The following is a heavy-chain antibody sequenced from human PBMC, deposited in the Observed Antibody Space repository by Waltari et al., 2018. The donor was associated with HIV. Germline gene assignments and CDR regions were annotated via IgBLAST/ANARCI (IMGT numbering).Heavy chain of an antibody. J-gene: IGHJ4*02. CDR3: VALRTVTGTIDK. D-gene: IGHD6-19*01. Sequence: QLQLQEPGPALVKPPETLSRTCTVSTGSITQSFYCGWVRQFPGTGLDWIGSIFSHGVSHYAPSLKSRVALSVDMSKNQFSLTLTAVTAADTSRYFCVALRTVTGTIDKWGQGTLVTVS. CDR2: IFSHGVS. V-gene: IGHV4-39*01. CDR1: TGSITQSFY.